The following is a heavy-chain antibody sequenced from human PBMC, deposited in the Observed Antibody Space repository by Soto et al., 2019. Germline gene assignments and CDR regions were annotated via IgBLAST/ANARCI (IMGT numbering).Heavy chain of an antibody. D-gene: IGHD5-18*01. CDR1: GFTFSSYG. CDR3: AKDIVKYTYGACDY. Sequence: GGSLRLSCAASGFTFSSYGMYWVRQAPGKGLEWVAAISYDGSNNYHADSVKSRFTISRDNSKNTLYLQLNSLRTEDTAVYYCAKDIVKYTYGACDYWGQGVLVTVSS. V-gene: IGHV3-30*18. J-gene: IGHJ4*02. CDR2: ISYDGSNN.